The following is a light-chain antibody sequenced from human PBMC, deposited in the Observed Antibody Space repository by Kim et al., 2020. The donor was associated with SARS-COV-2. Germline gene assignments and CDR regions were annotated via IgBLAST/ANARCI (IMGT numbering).Light chain of an antibody. CDR3: HQYYEWSPYT. Sequence: EVVMTQSPATLSVSLGGRATLSCRASQRVDTNLAWYQQKPGQSPRLLMYSVSRRATGVPDRFSGSGSETEFTLTISSLQSEDSALYYCHQYYEWSPYTFGQGTKLEIK. CDR2: SVS. J-gene: IGKJ2*01. V-gene: IGKV3-15*01. CDR1: QRVDTN.